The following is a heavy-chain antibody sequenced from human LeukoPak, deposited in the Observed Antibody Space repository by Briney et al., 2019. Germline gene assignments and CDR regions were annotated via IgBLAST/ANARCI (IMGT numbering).Heavy chain of an antibody. D-gene: IGHD5-24*01. CDR3: AKDARRDGYSYDY. CDR1: GFTFSSYA. CDR2: ISASGTST. J-gene: IGHJ4*02. Sequence: GGSLRLSCAASGFTFSSYAMNGVRQAPGKGLEWVSDISASGTSTNYVDSVEGRFTISRDNSNNTLFLQMNSLRAEDTAVYYCAKDARRDGYSYDYWGQGTLVTVSS. V-gene: IGHV3-23*01.